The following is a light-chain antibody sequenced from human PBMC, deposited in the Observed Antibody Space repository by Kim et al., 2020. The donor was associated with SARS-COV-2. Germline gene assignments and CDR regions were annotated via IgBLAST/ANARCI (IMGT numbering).Light chain of an antibody. Sequence: ELTQPPSASGTPGQRVTISCSASTANIGNNYVFWYQQFPGAAPKLLIYRDNQRPSGVPDRFSGAKSGTTASLAISGLRSGDEAEYYCAAWDGGIVFGG. CDR1: TANIGNNY. J-gene: IGLJ2*01. V-gene: IGLV1-47*01. CDR2: RDN. CDR3: AAWDGGIV.